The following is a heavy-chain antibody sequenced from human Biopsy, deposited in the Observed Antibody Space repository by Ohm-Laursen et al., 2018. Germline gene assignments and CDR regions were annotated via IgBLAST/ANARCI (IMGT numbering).Heavy chain of an antibody. CDR2: INPSGSTT. CDR3: ARNTGWYGDLYYFDY. V-gene: IGHV1-46*01. D-gene: IGHD6-19*01. J-gene: IGHJ4*02. Sequence: EASVKVSCKASGFSFTGYYMHWVRQAPGQGLEWMGMINPSGSTTSYPQIFQGRVTMTRDTSKSTVYMELSSLRSADTAVYFCARNTGWYGDLYYFDYWGQGTLVTVSS. CDR1: GFSFTGYY.